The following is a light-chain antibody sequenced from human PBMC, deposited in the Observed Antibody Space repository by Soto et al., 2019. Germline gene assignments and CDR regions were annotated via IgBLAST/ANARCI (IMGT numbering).Light chain of an antibody. CDR2: DVT. CDR3: SSYGASSTM. J-gene: IGLJ3*02. V-gene: IGLV2-14*03. CDR1: SSDIGGYNY. Sequence: QSVLTQPASVSGSPGQSITISCTGSSSDIGGYNYVSWYQQHPCKAPKLLIYDVTYRPSGISDRFSGSKSGNTASLTISGLQLDDEADYSCSSYGASSTMFGGWSKVTVL.